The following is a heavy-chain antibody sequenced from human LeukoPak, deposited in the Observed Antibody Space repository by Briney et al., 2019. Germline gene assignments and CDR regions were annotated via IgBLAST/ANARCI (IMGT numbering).Heavy chain of an antibody. J-gene: IGHJ3*02. D-gene: IGHD2-21*02. V-gene: IGHV4-61*01. CDR3: ARFGGGDCYSAVNAFDI. CDR2: IYYSGST. Sequence: SETLSLTCTISGGSVSSGSYYWSWIRQPPGKGLEWIGYIYYSGSTNYNPSLKSRVTISVDTSKNQFSLKLSSVTAADTAVYYWARFGGGDCYSAVNAFDIWGQGKMVTVSS. CDR1: GGSVSSGSYY.